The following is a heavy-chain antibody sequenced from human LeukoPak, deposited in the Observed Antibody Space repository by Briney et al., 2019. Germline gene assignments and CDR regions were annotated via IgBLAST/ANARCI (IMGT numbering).Heavy chain of an antibody. CDR1: GFTFSSYG. CDR2: ISYDGSNK. D-gene: IGHD1-26*01. J-gene: IGHJ4*02. Sequence: GGSLRLSCAASGFTFSSYGMHWVRQAPGKGLEWVAVISYDGSNKYYADSVKGRFTISRDNSKNTLYLQMNSLRAEDTAVYYCAKGQVGATGAFDYWGQGTLVTVSS. V-gene: IGHV3-30*18. CDR3: AKGQVGATGAFDY.